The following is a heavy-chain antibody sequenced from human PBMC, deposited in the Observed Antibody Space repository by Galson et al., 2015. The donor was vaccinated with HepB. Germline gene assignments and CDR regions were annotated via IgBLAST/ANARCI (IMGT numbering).Heavy chain of an antibody. D-gene: IGHD6-19*01. V-gene: IGHV3-23*01. Sequence: SLRLSCAASGFIFSNYAMTWVRQAPGKGLEWISSIRGAGDSTSYADSVTGRFTISRDNSQNTLYMQMNRLRAEDTAVYYCAKGNSGWSTFTYFDYWGQGTLVTVSS. J-gene: IGHJ4*02. CDR3: AKGNSGWSTFTYFDY. CDR2: IRGAGDST. CDR1: GFIFSNYA.